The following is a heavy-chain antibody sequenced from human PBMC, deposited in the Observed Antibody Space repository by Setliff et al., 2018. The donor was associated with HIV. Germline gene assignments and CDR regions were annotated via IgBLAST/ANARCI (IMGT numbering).Heavy chain of an antibody. CDR2: INTEHGGA. Sequence: ASVKVSCKASGYTFSDYEIHWLRQAPGQGPEWLGWINTEHGGAYYAQHFQGRVSVTRDTSINTVYMELSRLKSDDTAIYYCATTEGGYTFNSDSSGSRYFDHWGQGTLVTVSS. CDR3: ATTEGGYTFNSDSSGSRYFDH. D-gene: IGHD3-22*01. V-gene: IGHV1-2*02. J-gene: IGHJ4*02. CDR1: GYTFSDYE.